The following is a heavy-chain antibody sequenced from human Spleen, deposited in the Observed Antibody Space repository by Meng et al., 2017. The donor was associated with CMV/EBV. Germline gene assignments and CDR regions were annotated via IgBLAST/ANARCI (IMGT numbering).Heavy chain of an antibody. CDR3: ARAPTAAAGLRAEYFQD. V-gene: IGHV3-64*02. Sequence: FTFSYHAMHGVRQAPGKGLEYVSAISSNGGSIYYADSVKGRFTISRDNSKNTLYLQMGSLRAEDMAVYYCARAPTAAAGLRAEYFQDWGQGTLVTVSS. D-gene: IGHD6-13*01. CDR2: ISSNGGSI. J-gene: IGHJ1*01. CDR1: FTFSYHA.